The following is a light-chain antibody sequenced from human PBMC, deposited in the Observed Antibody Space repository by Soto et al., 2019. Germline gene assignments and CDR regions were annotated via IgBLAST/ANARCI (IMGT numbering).Light chain of an antibody. Sequence: EIVMTQSPETLSVSLGERVIVSCRASQSVRTNLAWYQQKPGQAPRLLIYGASTRATDVPVRFSGSGSGTEFTLTINSLQSEDFAVYYCQQYNNWPPWTFGQGTKVDIK. CDR3: QQYNNWPPWT. V-gene: IGKV3-15*01. CDR1: QSVRTN. J-gene: IGKJ1*01. CDR2: GAS.